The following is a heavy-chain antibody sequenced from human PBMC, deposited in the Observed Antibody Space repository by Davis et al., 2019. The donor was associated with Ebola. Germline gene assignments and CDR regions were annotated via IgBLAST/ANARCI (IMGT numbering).Heavy chain of an antibody. J-gene: IGHJ6*02. CDR3: TRDLKQPPPSYYYGMDV. CDR1: GFTFGEYA. V-gene: IGHV3-49*04. D-gene: IGHD6-13*01. CDR2: SRSRGYGGKT. Sequence: SLKISCTTTGFTFGEYAMNWVRHAPGKGLEWVGVSRSRGYGGKTEYAASVKGRFTISRDDSKSIAYLQMNSLKTEDTAVYYCTRDLKQPPPSYYYGMDVWGQGTTVTVS.